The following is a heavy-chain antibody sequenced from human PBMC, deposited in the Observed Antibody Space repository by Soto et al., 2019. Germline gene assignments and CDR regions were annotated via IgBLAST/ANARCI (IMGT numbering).Heavy chain of an antibody. V-gene: IGHV1-69*12. J-gene: IGHJ4*02. CDR3: ASGIQLWLRRINNGYSG. CDR1: GGTFSTYA. Sequence: QVQLVQSGAEVKKPESSVKVSCKAPGGTFSTYAISWVRQAPGQGLEWMGGIIPMFGTAKYAQRFQDGVTITADESTNPVYMELSSLRSEDTAVYFCASGIQLWLRRINNGYSGWGQGTLVTVSS. CDR2: IIPMFGTA. D-gene: IGHD5-18*01.